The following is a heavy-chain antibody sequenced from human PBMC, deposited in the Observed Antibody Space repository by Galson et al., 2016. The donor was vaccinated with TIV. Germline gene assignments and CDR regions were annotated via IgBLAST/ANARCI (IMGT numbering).Heavy chain of an antibody. D-gene: IGHD2-8*01. V-gene: IGHV1-2*06. CDR2: TNPNNDDT. CDR1: GGIFRSHA. CDR3: VRVKYGELSPFES. Sequence: SVKVSCKVSGGIFRSHAISWVRQAPGQGLEWMGRTNPNNDDTDYAEKFQGRLTFTRDTSITTATMELSRLGSDDTAVYYCVRVKYGELSPFESWGQGTLVTVSS. J-gene: IGHJ4*02.